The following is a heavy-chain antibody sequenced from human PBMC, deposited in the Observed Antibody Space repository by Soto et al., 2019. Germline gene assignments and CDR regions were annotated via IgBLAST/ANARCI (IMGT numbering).Heavy chain of an antibody. CDR3: ARREIQGPIDY. V-gene: IGHV4-28*01. J-gene: IGHJ4*02. D-gene: IGHD1-26*01. Sequence: SETPSITCAVCGSSISSSNWWGWIRQPPGKGLEWIGYIYYSGTTYYNPSLKSRVTMSVDTSRNQFSLKLTSVTAVDTAVYYCARREIQGPIDYWGQGTLVTVSS. CDR2: IYYSGTT. CDR1: GSSISSSNW.